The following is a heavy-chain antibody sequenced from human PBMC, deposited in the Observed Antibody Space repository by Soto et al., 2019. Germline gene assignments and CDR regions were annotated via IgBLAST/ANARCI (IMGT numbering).Heavy chain of an antibody. Sequence: QVQLVQSGAEVKKPGSSVKVSCKASGGTFSSYSINWVRQAPGQGLEWMGEIIPIFGTANYAKKFQGRVTITADESTSTDYMELSSLRSEDTAVYYCARDGGRHSGGIDYWGQGPLVTVSS. CDR2: IIPIFGTA. J-gene: IGHJ4*02. D-gene: IGHD1-26*01. CDR3: ARDGGRHSGGIDY. CDR1: GGTFSSYS. V-gene: IGHV1-69*01.